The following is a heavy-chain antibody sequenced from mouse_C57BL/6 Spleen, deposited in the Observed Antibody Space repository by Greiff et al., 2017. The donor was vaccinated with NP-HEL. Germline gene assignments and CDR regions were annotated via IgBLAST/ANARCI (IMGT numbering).Heavy chain of an antibody. CDR1: GYTFTSYW. V-gene: IGHV1-69*01. CDR2: IDPSDSYT. J-gene: IGHJ1*03. CDR3: ARAEIWYFDV. Sequence: QVQLQQSGAELVMPGASVKLSCKASGYTFTSYWMHWVKQRPGQGLEWIGEIDPSDSYTNYNQKFKGKSTLTVDKSSSTAYMQLSSLTSEDSAVYYCARAEIWYFDVWGTGTTVTVSS.